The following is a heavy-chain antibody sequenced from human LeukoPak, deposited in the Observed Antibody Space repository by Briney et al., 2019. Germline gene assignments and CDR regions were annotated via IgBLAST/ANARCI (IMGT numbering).Heavy chain of an antibody. CDR1: GFTFSSYA. CDR2: ISDSGAGT. CDR3: ARAQPTGSYCIDY. Sequence: GGSLRLSCAASGFTFSSYAMSWVRQAPGKGLEWVSAISDSGAGTYYADSVKGRFTISRDNSKNTLYLQMNSLRAEDTAVYYCARAQPTGSYCIDYWGQGTLVTVSS. V-gene: IGHV3-23*01. J-gene: IGHJ4*02. D-gene: IGHD1-26*01.